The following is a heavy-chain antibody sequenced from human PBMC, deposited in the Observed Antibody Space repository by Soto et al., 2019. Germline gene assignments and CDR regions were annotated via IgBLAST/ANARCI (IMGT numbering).Heavy chain of an antibody. Sequence: EVHLLESGGGLVQPGGSLRLSCAASELNSSNHAMTWVRQAPGKGLEWVSGISGTDGGAYYADSVKGRFTISRDNSRSTLYLQMNSLRVEDTAVYYCASGGLHGYTNGGLSYFHSWGQGTLVTVSS. J-gene: IGHJ4*02. V-gene: IGHV3-23*01. D-gene: IGHD5-18*01. CDR2: ISGTDGGA. CDR1: ELNSSNHA. CDR3: ASGGLHGYTNGGLSYFHS.